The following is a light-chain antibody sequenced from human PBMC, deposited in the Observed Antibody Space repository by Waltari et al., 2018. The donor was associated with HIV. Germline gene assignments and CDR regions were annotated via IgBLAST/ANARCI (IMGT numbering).Light chain of an antibody. J-gene: IGKJ2*01. CDR1: QNIGSY. Sequence: DIQMTQSPPPLSASIGDSVTITCRAGQNIGSYLTWFQQRSGKAPKLLIYAASTLVSGVPSRFSGSGSATDFTLTINSLQPEDFATYYCQQSYTTPRTFGQGTKLETK. V-gene: IGKV1-39*01. CDR2: AAS. CDR3: QQSYTTPRT.